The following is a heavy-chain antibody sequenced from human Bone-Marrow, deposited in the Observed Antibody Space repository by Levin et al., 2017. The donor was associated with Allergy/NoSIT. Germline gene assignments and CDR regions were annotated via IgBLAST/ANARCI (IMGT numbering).Heavy chain of an antibody. CDR3: ARTIAVKVLDY. CDR1: GFIFSSYW. V-gene: IGHV3-7*01. J-gene: IGHJ4*02. D-gene: IGHD6-19*01. Sequence: GGSLRLSCAASGFIFSSYWMSWVRQAPGKGLEWVGSIKQDGNDKYYVDSVKGRFTISRDNDKNSLYLQMNSLRAEDTAVYYCARTIAVKVLDYWGQGALVAVSS. CDR2: IKQDGNDK.